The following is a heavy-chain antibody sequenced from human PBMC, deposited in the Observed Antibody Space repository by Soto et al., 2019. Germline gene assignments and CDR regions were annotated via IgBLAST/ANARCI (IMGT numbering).Heavy chain of an antibody. Sequence: QVQLVESGGGVVQPGRSLRLSCAASGFTFSSYGMHWVRQAPGKGLEWVAVISYDGSNKYYADSVKGRFTISRDNSKNTLYLQMNSLRAEDTAVYYCAKVSAAADYWGQGTLVTVSS. V-gene: IGHV3-30*18. J-gene: IGHJ4*02. D-gene: IGHD6-13*01. CDR3: AKVSAAADY. CDR1: GFTFSSYG. CDR2: ISYDGSNK.